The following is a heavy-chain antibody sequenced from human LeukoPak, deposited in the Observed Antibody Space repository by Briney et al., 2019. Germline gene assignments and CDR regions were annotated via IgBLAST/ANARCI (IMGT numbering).Heavy chain of an antibody. CDR1: GFTFSTSW. V-gene: IGHV3-23*01. CDR3: AKAPGTGYYDSSGYLPD. CDR2: ISGSGGST. Sequence: PGGSLRLSCAASGFTFSTSWMSWVRQAPGKGLEWVSAISGSGGSTYYADSVKGRFTISRGNSKNTLYLQMNSLRAEDTAVYYCAKAPGTGYYDSSGYLPDWGQGTLVTVSS. J-gene: IGHJ4*02. D-gene: IGHD3-22*01.